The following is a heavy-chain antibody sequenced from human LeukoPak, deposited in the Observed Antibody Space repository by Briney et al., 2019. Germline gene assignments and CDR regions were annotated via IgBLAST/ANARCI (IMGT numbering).Heavy chain of an antibody. D-gene: IGHD2-15*01. Sequence: PSETLSLTCTVSGGSINNYYWSWIRQPAGKGLEWIWRIYTRGSTNYNPSLKSRVTMSVDTSKTQFSLKLSSVPAADTAIYYCARGRYCSSDICSGGDAFDIWGQGTMVSVSS. CDR3: ARGRYCSSDICSGGDAFDI. V-gene: IGHV4-4*07. CDR1: GGSINNYY. CDR2: IYTRGST. J-gene: IGHJ3*02.